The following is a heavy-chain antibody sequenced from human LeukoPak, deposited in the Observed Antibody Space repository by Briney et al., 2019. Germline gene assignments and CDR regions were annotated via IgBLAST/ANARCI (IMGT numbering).Heavy chain of an antibody. J-gene: IGHJ2*01. CDR3: ARGVRDPKGRWYFDL. Sequence: PSETLSLTCAVYGGSFSGYYWSWIRQPPGKGLEWMGEINQSGSTNYDPSLKSQVTISVDTSKNQFSLKLSSVTAADTAVYYCARGVRDPKGRWYFDLWGRGTLVTVSS. D-gene: IGHD3-3*01. CDR2: INQSGST. CDR1: GGSFSGYY. V-gene: IGHV4-34*01.